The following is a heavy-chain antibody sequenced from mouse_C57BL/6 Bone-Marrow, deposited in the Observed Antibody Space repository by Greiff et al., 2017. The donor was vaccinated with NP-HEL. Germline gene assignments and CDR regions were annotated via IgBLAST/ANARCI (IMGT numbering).Heavy chain of an antibody. V-gene: IGHV1-80*01. D-gene: IGHD2-4*01. J-gene: IGHJ1*03. Sequence: QVQLQQPGAELVKPGASVKISCKASGYAFSSYWMNWVKQRPGKGLEWIGQIYPGDGDTNYNGKFKGKATLTADKSSSTAYMQLSSLTSEDSAVYFCARSPADDYDVLSYWYFGGWGTGATVTVSS. CDR3: ARSPADDYDVLSYWYFGG. CDR1: GYAFSSYW. CDR2: IYPGDGDT.